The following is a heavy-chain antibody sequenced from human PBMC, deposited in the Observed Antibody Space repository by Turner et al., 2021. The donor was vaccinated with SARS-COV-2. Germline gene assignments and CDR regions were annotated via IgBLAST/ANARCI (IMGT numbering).Heavy chain of an antibody. Sequence: EEQLVDSGGGLVKPGGSLRLSCSSSEFTFGSYIRNWVRQAPGKGLEWVSSISSSSSYIYYADSVKGRFTISRDNAKDSLYLQMNSLRAEDTAVYYCARGSPGEDFYDYGMGVWGQGTTVTVSS. CDR1: EFTFGSYI. CDR2: ISSSSSYI. J-gene: IGHJ6*02. V-gene: IGHV3-21*01. D-gene: IGHD1-1*01. CDR3: ARGSPGEDFYDYGMGV.